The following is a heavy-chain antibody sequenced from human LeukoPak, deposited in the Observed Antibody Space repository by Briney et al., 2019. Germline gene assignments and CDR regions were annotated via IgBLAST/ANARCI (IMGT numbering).Heavy chain of an antibody. D-gene: IGHD1-26*01. J-gene: IGHJ4*02. V-gene: IGHV4-59*01. CDR2: IYYSGST. CDR1: GGSISGYY. CDR3: ARDSIDRGIH. Sequence: SETLSLTCTVSGGSISGYYWSWIRQSPGKRLEWIGYIYYSGSTNYNPSLKSRVTISVDTSKNQFSLQLNSVTAADTALYYCARDSIDRGIHWGQGTLVTVSS.